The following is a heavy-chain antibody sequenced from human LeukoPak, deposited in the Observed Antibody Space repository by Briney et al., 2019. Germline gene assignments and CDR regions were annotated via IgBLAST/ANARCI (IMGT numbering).Heavy chain of an antibody. D-gene: IGHD1-26*01. V-gene: IGHV3-30-3*01. CDR1: GFTFSSYA. CDR2: ISYDGSNK. CDR3: ARAAGSGSYYGAFDF. Sequence: GGSLRLSCAASGFTFSSYAMHWVRQAPGKGLEWVAVISYDGSNKYYTDSVKGRFTISRDNSKNTLYLQMNSLRAEDTAVYYCARAAGSGSYYGAFDFWGQGTLVTVSS. J-gene: IGHJ4*02.